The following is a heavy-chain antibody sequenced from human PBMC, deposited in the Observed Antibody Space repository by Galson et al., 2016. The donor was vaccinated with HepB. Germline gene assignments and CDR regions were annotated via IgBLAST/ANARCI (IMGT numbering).Heavy chain of an antibody. J-gene: IGHJ4*03. CDR2: ICTASNTT. CDR3: ARGLGHWTGGICYGSFDF. CDR1: GFTFSSHS. V-gene: IGHV3-33*01. D-gene: IGHD3-16*01. Sequence: SLRLSCAASGFTFSSHSMHWVRQAPGKGLEWMSFICTASNTTYYAESVRGRLTISRDNAKKFLYLQMNSLRVDDTAVYYCARGLGHWTGGICYGSFDFWGQGTLVTVSS.